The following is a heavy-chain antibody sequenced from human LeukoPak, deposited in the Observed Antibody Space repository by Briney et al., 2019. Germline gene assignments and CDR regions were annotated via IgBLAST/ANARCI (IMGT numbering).Heavy chain of an antibody. Sequence: GGSLRLSCAASGFTFSSYSMNWVRQAAGKGLEWVSYITGSSSTINYADSVKGRFTISRDKAKNSLYLQMNSLRAEDTAVYYCARDLKRGYSSGRYSWGTGSSNDFWGQGTLVTVSS. D-gene: IGHD6-19*01. CDR3: ARDLKRGYSSGRYSWGTGSSNDF. CDR1: GFTFSSYS. V-gene: IGHV3-48*01. CDR2: ITGSSSTI. J-gene: IGHJ4*02.